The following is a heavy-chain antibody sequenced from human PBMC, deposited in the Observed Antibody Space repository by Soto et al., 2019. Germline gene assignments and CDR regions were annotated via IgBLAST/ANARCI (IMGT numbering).Heavy chain of an antibody. Sequence: QVQLQESGPGLVKPSQTLSLTCTVSGGSISSGGYYWSWIRQHPGKGLEWIGYIYYSGSTYYNPSLKSRDTISVDTSKNQFSLKLSSVTAADTAVYYCARDTRNYDILTGYYPTKDAFDIWGQGTMVTVSS. CDR1: GGSISSGGYY. V-gene: IGHV4-31*03. CDR3: ARDTRNYDILTGYYPTKDAFDI. CDR2: IYYSGST. J-gene: IGHJ3*02. D-gene: IGHD3-9*01.